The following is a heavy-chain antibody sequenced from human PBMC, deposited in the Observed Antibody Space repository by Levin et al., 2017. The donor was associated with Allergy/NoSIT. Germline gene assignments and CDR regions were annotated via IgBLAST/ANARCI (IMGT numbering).Heavy chain of an antibody. V-gene: IGHV1-2*06. Sequence: ASVKVSCKASGYTFTGYYMHWVRQAPGQGLEWMGRINPNSGGTNYAQKFQGRVTMTRDTSISTAYMELSRLRSDDTAVYYCARSRAASNPYYYYYYGMDVWGQGTTVTVSS. CDR2: INPNSGGT. CDR1: GYTFTGYY. CDR3: ARSRAASNPYYYYYYGMDV. D-gene: IGHD4-11*01. J-gene: IGHJ6*02.